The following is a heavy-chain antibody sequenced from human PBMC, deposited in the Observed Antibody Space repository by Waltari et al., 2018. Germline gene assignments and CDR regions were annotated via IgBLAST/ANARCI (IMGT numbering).Heavy chain of an antibody. V-gene: IGHV4-38-2*01. Sequence: QVQLQESGPGLVKPSETLSLTCAVSGYSTSRGYYWGWIRHPPGKGLEWIGSIYHGGSTYYNPSLKSRVTISVDTSKNQFSLKLSSVTAADTAVYFCARVYYYDSSGYLHDYWGQGTLVTVSS. D-gene: IGHD3-22*01. CDR1: GYSTSRGYY. J-gene: IGHJ4*02. CDR2: IYHGGST. CDR3: ARVYYYDSSGYLHDY.